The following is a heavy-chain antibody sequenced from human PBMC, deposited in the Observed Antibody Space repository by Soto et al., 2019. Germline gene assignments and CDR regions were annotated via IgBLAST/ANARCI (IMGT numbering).Heavy chain of an antibody. Sequence: QVQLVQSGAEVKKPGSSVKVSCKASGGTFSSYAISWVRQAPGQGLEWMGGIIPIFGTANYAQKFQGRVTITADESTSTAYMGLSSLRSEDTAVYYCARNTYYYDSSGYYYYYYGMDVWGQGTTVTVSS. J-gene: IGHJ6*02. CDR1: GGTFSSYA. CDR3: ARNTYYYDSSGYYYYYYGMDV. CDR2: IIPIFGTA. V-gene: IGHV1-69*12. D-gene: IGHD3-22*01.